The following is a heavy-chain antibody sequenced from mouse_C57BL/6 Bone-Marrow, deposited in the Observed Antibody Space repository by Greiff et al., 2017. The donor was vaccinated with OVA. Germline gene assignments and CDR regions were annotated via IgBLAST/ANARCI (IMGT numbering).Heavy chain of an antibody. CDR2: ISNGGGST. V-gene: IGHV5-12*01. CDR3: ARHGYFPFDY. Sequence: EVKLMESGGGLVQPGGSLKLSCAASGFTFSDYYMYWVRQTPEKRLEWVAYISNGGGSTYYPDTVKGRFTISRDNAKNTLYLQMSRLKSEDTAMYYCARHGYFPFDYWGQGTTLTVSS. J-gene: IGHJ2*01. CDR1: GFTFSDYY. D-gene: IGHD2-3*01.